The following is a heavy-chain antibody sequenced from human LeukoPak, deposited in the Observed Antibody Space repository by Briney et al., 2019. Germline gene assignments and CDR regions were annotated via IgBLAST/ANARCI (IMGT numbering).Heavy chain of an antibody. Sequence: GESMISCCKGSGYSFTSYLIGWVRQMPGKGLEWVGIIYPDDSDTRYSPSFQGQVTISADKSISTAYLQWSSLKASDTAMYYCASRCSTKSRPFDYWGNGVLVTVSS. D-gene: IGHD2-2*01. J-gene: IGHJ4*01. V-gene: IGHV5-51*01. CDR2: IYPDDSDT. CDR3: ASRCSTKSRPFDY. CDR1: GYSFTSYL.